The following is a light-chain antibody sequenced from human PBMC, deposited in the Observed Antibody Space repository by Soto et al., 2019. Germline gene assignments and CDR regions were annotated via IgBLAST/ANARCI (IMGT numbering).Light chain of an antibody. Sequence: QSVLTQPPSASGSPGQSVTISCTGTSSDVADYQYVSWYQQHPGKAPKLMIYEVNKRPSGIPDRFSGSKSGSTASLTVSGLAPEDEDDYYCSSYAGSSTYVFGTGTKLTVL. J-gene: IGLJ1*01. V-gene: IGLV2-8*01. CDR3: SSYAGSSTYV. CDR2: EVN. CDR1: SSDVADYQY.